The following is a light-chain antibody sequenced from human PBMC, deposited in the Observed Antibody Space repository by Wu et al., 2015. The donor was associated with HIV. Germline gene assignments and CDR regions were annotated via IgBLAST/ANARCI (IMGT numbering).Light chain of an antibody. CDR2: GAS. Sequence: EIVMTQSPATLSVSPGERATLSCRASQSVSSNLAWYQQKPGQAPRLLIYGASTRATGIPARFSGSGSGTDFTLTISSLEPEDFAVYFCHQYSSWPALTFGGGTRVEIK. CDR1: QSVSSN. V-gene: IGKV3-15*01. CDR3: HQYSSWPALT. J-gene: IGKJ4*01.